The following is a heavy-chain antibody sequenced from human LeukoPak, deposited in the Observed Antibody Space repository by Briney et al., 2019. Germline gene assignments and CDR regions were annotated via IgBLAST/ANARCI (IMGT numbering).Heavy chain of an antibody. CDR3: ATTGGYSYYYYYYYMDV. CDR2: INSDGSST. J-gene: IGHJ6*03. V-gene: IGHV3-74*01. D-gene: IGHD5-18*01. Sequence: GGSLRLSCAASGFTFSSYWMHWVRHAPGKGLVWVSRINSDGSSTNYADSVKGRFTISRDNAKNTLYLQMNSLRAEDTAVYYCATTGGYSYYYYYYYMDVWGKGTTVTVSS. CDR1: GFTFSSYW.